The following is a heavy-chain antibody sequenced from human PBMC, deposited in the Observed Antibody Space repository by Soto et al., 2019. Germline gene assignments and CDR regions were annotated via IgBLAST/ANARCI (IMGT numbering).Heavy chain of an antibody. CDR2: ISSDGSYI. V-gene: IGHV3-21*04. CDR3: ATCSGGSCYHPFDY. Sequence: GGSLRLSCAASGFTFSTYSLNWVRQAPGKGLEWVSSISSDGSYIYYADSVKGRFTISRDNAKDSLYLQMNSLRAEDTAVYYCATCSGGSCYHPFDYWGQGTQFTVSS. CDR1: GFTFSTYS. J-gene: IGHJ4*02. D-gene: IGHD2-15*01.